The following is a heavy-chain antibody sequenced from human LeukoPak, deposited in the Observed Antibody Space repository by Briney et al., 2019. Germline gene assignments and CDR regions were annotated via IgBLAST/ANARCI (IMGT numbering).Heavy chain of an antibody. CDR3: ARQTMSTAEAFDI. CDR1: GGSISSHL. J-gene: IGHJ3*02. D-gene: IGHD4-17*01. CDR2: TYYSGST. V-gene: IGHV4-59*08. Sequence: SETLSLTCTVSGGSISSHLWSWIRQPPGKGLEWIAYTYYSGSTDYNPSPKSRVTISVDTSKNQFSLKLSSVTAADTAVYYCARQTMSTAEAFDIWGQGTMVTVSS.